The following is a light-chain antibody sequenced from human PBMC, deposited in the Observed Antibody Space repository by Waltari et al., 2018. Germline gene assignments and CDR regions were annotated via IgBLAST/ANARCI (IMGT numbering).Light chain of an antibody. CDR3: CSYAGTWL. J-gene: IGLJ2*01. CDR1: NNDVATYDL. CDR2: QGT. V-gene: IGLV2-23*01. Sequence: QSALTQPASMSASPGQSITISCTATNNDVATYDLVSWYQQHPGNAPKLLIFQGTKRPSEVSSRFSGSKSADTASLTISGLQPEDEAYYYCCSYAGTWLFGGGTKLTVL.